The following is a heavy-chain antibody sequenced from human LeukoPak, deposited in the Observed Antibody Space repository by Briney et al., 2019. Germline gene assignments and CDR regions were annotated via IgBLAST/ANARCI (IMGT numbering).Heavy chain of an antibody. J-gene: IGHJ4*02. CDR3: ASGKATAMAQGY. V-gene: IGHV3-53*01. Sequence: GGSLRLSCAASGFTVSSNYMSWVRQAPGKGLERGSVIYSGGFTDYADSVKGRFTISRDNAKNTLYLQMNSLRVEDTAVYYCASGKATAMAQGYWGQGTLVTVSS. D-gene: IGHD5-18*01. CDR1: GFTVSSNY. CDR2: IYSGGFT.